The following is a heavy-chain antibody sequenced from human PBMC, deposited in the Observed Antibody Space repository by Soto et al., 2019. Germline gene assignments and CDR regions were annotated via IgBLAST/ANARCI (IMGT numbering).Heavy chain of an antibody. J-gene: IGHJ2*01. CDR2: INPGNGNT. Sequence: QVQLVQSGAEVKKPGASVKVSCKASGYTFTNYAMHWVRQAPGQRLEWMGWINPGNGNTKYSQKFQGRVTISRDTSASTAYMELSSVRSEDTAVYYCAREQVVVATTPHWYFDLWGRGTLVTVSS. CDR3: AREQVVVATTPHWYFDL. D-gene: IGHD2-15*01. CDR1: GYTFTNYA. V-gene: IGHV1-3*01.